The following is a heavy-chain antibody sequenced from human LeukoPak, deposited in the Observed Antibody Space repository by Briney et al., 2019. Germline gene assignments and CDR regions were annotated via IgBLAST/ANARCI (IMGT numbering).Heavy chain of an antibody. V-gene: IGHV4-59*01. J-gene: IGHJ4*02. CDR2: IYYSGST. Sequence: SETLSLTCNVSGASISDYYWSWIRQPPGKGLEWIGYIYYSGSTNYNPSLKSRVTISVDTSKNQFSLKLRSVTAADTAVYYCARVTGYVIEDNFDYWGQGTLVTVSS. CDR1: GASISDYY. CDR3: ARVTGYVIEDNFDY. D-gene: IGHD2-15*01.